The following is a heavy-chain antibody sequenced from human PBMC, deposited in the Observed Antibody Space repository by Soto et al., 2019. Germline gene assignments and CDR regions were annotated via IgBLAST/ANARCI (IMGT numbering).Heavy chain of an antibody. J-gene: IGHJ6*03. CDR2: INPNSGGT. CDR1: GYTFTGYY. V-gene: IGHV1-2*04. Sequence: ASVKVSWKASGYTFTGYYMHWVRQAPGQGLEWMGWINPNSGGTNYAQKFQGWVTMTRDTSISTAYMELSRPRSDDTAVYYCARNGIAVAGTYYYYYMDVWGKGTTVTVSS. CDR3: ARNGIAVAGTYYYYYMDV. D-gene: IGHD6-19*01.